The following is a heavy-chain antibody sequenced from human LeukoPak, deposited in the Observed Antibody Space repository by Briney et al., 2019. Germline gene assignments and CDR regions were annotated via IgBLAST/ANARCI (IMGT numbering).Heavy chain of an antibody. J-gene: IGHJ6*02. CDR2: IYYSGST. CDR3: QRVDRAAAGYDMDV. V-gene: IGHV4-59*01. Sequence: SETLSLTCSVYGGSIIKYYWRWIGQPPGKGVEGMGYIYYSGSTNYNPSLKSRVTISVHTSKNQSSLKLSSVTAAATCVYYFQRVDRAAAGYDMDVWGQGHTVTVS. D-gene: IGHD6-13*01. CDR1: GGSIIKYY.